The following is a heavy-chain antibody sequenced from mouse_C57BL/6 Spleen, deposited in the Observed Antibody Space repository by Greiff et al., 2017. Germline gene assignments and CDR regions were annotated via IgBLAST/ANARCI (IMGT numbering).Heavy chain of an antibody. V-gene: IGHV5-17*01. CDR2: ISSGSSTI. CDR1: GFTFSDYG. CDR3: ARPVYYAMDY. Sequence: DVKLVESGGGLVKPGGSLKLSCAASGFTFSDYGMHWVRQAPEKGLEWVAYISSGSSTIYYADTVKGRFTISRDNAKNTLFLQMTSLRSEDTAMYYCARPVYYAMDYWGQGTSVTVSS. J-gene: IGHJ4*01.